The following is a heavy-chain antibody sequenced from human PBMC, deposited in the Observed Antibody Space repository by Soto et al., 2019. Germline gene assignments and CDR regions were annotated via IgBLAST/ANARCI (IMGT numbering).Heavy chain of an antibody. Sequence: PGRSLRLSCAASGFTFSSYAMSWVRQAPGKGLEWVSAISGSGGSTYYADSVKGRFTISRDNSKNTLYLQMNSLRAEDTAVYYCAKDWINFSQVGATPNYFDYWGQGTLVTVSS. CDR1: GFTFSSYA. CDR3: AKDWINFSQVGATPNYFDY. D-gene: IGHD1-26*01. V-gene: IGHV3-23*01. J-gene: IGHJ4*02. CDR2: ISGSGGST.